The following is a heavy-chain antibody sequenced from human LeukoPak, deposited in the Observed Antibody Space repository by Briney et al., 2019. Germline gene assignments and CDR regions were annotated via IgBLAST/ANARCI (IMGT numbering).Heavy chain of an antibody. D-gene: IGHD2-2*01. CDR2: ISGSGSST. V-gene: IGHV3-23*01. CDR1: GFTFSSYA. J-gene: IGHJ1*01. Sequence: GGSLRLSCAASGFTFSSYAMSWVRQAPGKGLEWVSAISGSGSSTYYADAVKGRFTISRDNSKNTPYLQMNSLRAEDTAVYYCAKEGYCSTTGCSRQYFQHWGQGTLVTVSS. CDR3: AKEGYCSTTGCSRQYFQH.